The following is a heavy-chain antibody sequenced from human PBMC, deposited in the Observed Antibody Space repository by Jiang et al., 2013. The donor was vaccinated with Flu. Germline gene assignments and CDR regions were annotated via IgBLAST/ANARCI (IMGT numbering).Heavy chain of an antibody. CDR1: GFTFSSYA. Sequence: GGSLRLSCAASGFTFSSYAMSWVRQAPGKGLEWVSTISSTGSSTFHADSVMGRFTISRDISKSTLYLQMNRLRAEDTAVYYCAKDATGRDSDFWSGYFYDYWGQGTLVTVSS. CDR3: AKDATGRDSDFWSGYFYDY. J-gene: IGHJ4*02. D-gene: IGHD3-3*01. V-gene: IGHV3-23*01. CDR2: ISSTGSST.